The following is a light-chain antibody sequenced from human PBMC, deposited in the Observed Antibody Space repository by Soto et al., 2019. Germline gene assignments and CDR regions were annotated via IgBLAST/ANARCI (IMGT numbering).Light chain of an antibody. CDR3: QQYNNWPRT. Sequence: MVMTQSPATLSVSPGERATLSCRASQSISTNLAWYQQKPGQAPRLLIYGASTRATGIPARFSASGSGTDFTLTISSLQSEDFAVYHCQQYNNWPRTFGQGTKVDIK. CDR2: GAS. V-gene: IGKV3-15*01. J-gene: IGKJ1*01. CDR1: QSISTN.